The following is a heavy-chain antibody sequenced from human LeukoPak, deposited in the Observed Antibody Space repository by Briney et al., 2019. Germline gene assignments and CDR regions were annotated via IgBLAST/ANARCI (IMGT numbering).Heavy chain of an antibody. CDR1: GFTFSTYA. CDR2: ISGSGGTT. D-gene: IGHD3-22*01. CDR3: AKVTVVGVVITTPFDY. Sequence: PGGSLRLSCAASGFTFSTYAMSWVRQAPGKGLEWVSGISGSGGTTYYADSVKGRFTISRDNSRNTLYLQMNSLRAEDTAVYYCAKVTVVGVVITTPFDYWGQGTLVTVSS. V-gene: IGHV3-23*01. J-gene: IGHJ4*02.